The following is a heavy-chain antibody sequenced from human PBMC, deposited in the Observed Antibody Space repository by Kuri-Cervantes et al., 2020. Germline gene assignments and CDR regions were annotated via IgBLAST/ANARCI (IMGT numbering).Heavy chain of an antibody. D-gene: IGHD1-1*01. J-gene: IGHJ4*02. Sequence: ASVKVSFKASGYTFTSYAMHWVRQAPGQRLEWMGWINAGNGNTKYSQKFQGRVTITRDTSASTAYMELSSLRSEDTAVYYCARESELEGFDYWGQGTLVTVSS. V-gene: IGHV1-3*01. CDR3: ARESELEGFDY. CDR2: INAGNGNT. CDR1: GYTFTSYA.